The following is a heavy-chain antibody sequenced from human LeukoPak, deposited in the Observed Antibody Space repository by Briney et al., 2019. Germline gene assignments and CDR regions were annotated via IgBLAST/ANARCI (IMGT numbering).Heavy chain of an antibody. CDR3: ARGSIAAAEGSHWFDP. D-gene: IGHD6-13*01. CDR2: IYYSGST. Sequence: PSETLSLTCTVSGGSISSYYWSWIRQPPGKGLEWIGYIYYSGSTNYNPSVKSRVTISVDTSKNQFSLKLSSVTAADTAVYYCARGSIAAAEGSHWFDPWGQGTLVTVSS. J-gene: IGHJ5*02. CDR1: GGSISSYY. V-gene: IGHV4-59*01.